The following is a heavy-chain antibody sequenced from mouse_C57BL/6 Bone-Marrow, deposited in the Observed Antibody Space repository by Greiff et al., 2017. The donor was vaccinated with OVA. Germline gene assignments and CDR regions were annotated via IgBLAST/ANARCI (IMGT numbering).Heavy chain of an antibody. CDR1: GYTLTDYY. V-gene: IGHV1-26*01. J-gene: IGHJ2*01. Sequence: EVQLQQSGPELVKPGASVKISCKASGYTLTDYYMNWVKQSHGKSLEWIGDINPNNGGTSYNQKFKGKATLTVDKSSSTAYMELRSLTSEDSAVYYCARRGLRPWGFDYWGQGTTLTVSS. CDR3: ARRGLRPWGFDY. D-gene: IGHD1-1*01. CDR2: INPNNGGT.